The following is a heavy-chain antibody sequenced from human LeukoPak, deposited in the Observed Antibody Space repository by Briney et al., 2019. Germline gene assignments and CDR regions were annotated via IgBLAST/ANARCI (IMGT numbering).Heavy chain of an antibody. CDR1: GFTFSSYA. Sequence: PGGSLRLSCAASGFTFSSYAMSWVRQAPGKGLEWVSAISGSGGSTYYADSVKGRFTISRDNSKNTLYLQMNSLRAEDTAVYYCAKANWNYYYYYYMDVWGQGTMVTVSS. CDR2: ISGSGGST. D-gene: IGHD1-1*01. J-gene: IGHJ6*03. V-gene: IGHV3-23*01. CDR3: AKANWNYYYYYYMDV.